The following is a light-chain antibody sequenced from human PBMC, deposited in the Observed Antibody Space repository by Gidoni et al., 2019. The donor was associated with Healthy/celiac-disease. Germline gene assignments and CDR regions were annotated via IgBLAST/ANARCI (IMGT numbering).Light chain of an antibody. CDR1: SSDVGSYNL. Sequence: QSALTQPASESGSPGQSITISCTGTSSDVGSYNLVSWYQQHPGKAPKLMIYEGSNRPSGVSNRFSGSTSGNTASLTISGLQAEDEADYYCCSYAGSSTSVVFGGGTKLTVL. CDR2: EGS. CDR3: CSYAGSSTSVV. V-gene: IGLV2-23*01. J-gene: IGLJ2*01.